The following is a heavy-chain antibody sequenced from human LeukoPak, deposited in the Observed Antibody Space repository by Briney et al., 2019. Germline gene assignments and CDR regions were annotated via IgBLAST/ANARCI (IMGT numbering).Heavy chain of an antibody. CDR1: GFTFSTYW. D-gene: IGHD5-18*01. V-gene: IGHV3-74*01. J-gene: IGHJ4*02. Sequence: GGSLRLSCAASGFTFSTYWMHWVRQAPGKGLVWVSRINSDGSSTSYADSVKGRFTISRDNAKNTLYLQMNSLRAEDTAVYYCARVGDTAMVYFDYWGQGTLVTVSS. CDR3: ARVGDTAMVYFDY. CDR2: INSDGSST.